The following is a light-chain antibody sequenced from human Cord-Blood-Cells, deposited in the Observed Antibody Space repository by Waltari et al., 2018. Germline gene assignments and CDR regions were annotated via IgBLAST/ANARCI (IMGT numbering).Light chain of an antibody. CDR2: AAS. Sequence: DIQMTQSPSSLSASVGDRVTITCRASQSISSYLNWYQQKPGKAQKLLSYAASSLPSGVPSRFSGSGSGRDFTLTISSLPPEDFATYYCLQHNSYPPSFGPGTKLEIK. CDR3: LQHNSYPPS. J-gene: IGKJ2*03. V-gene: IGKV1-39*01. CDR1: QSISSY.